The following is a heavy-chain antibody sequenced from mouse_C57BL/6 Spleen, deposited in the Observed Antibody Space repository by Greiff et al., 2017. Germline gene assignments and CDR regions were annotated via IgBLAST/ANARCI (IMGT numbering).Heavy chain of an antibody. V-gene: IGHV1-64*01. D-gene: IGHD2-1*01. CDR1: GYTFTSYW. CDR2: IHPNSGST. J-gene: IGHJ4*01. Sequence: QVQQQQPGAELVKPGASVKLSCKASGYTFTSYWMHWVKQRPGQGLEWIGMIHPNSGSTNYNEKFKSKATLTVDKSSSTAYMQLSSLTSEDSAVYYCARDYYGNSYAMDYWGQGTSVTVSS. CDR3: ARDYYGNSYAMDY.